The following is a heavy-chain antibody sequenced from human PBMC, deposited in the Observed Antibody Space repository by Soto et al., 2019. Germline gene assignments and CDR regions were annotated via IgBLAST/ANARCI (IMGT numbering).Heavy chain of an antibody. CDR2: IYWNDDK. J-gene: IGHJ5*02. V-gene: IGHV2-5*01. CDR3: AHTSPYYDFWSGYYSDNWFDP. CDR1: GFSLSTSGVG. D-gene: IGHD3-3*01. Sequence: QITLKESGPTLVKPTQTLTLTCTFSGFSLSTSGVGVGWIRQPPGKALEWLALIYWNDDKRYSPSLKSRLTTTKDTSKNQVVLTMTNMDPVDTATYYCAHTSPYYDFWSGYYSDNWFDPWGQGTLVTVSS.